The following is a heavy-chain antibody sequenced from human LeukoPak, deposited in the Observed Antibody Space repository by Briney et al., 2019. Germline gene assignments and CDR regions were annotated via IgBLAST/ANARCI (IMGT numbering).Heavy chain of an antibody. CDR2: INPKSGET. D-gene: IGHD3-3*01. J-gene: IGHJ6*02. CDR1: GYIFTGYY. CDR3: ATYDFWSGYLGGMNV. V-gene: IGHV1-2*02. Sequence: GASVKVSCKASGYIFTGYYIHWVRQAPGQGLEWMGWINPKSGETNYTQKFQGRFTLTRDTSISTAYMDLSRLRPDDTAAYYCATYDFWSGYLGGMNVWGQGTTVTVSS.